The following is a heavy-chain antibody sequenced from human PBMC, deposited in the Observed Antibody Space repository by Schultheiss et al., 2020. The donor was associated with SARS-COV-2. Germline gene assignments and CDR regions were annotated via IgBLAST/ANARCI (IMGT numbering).Heavy chain of an antibody. D-gene: IGHD4-11*01. V-gene: IGHV4-59*01. CDR1: GGSISSYY. Sequence: SQTLSFTCTVSGGSISSYYWSWIRQPPGKGLEWIGYIYYSGSTNYNPSLKSRVTISVDTSKNQFSLKLSSVTAADTAVYYCASTDYKGSSYYYGMDVWGQGTTVTVSS. J-gene: IGHJ6*02. CDR3: ASTDYKGSSYYYGMDV. CDR2: IYYSGST.